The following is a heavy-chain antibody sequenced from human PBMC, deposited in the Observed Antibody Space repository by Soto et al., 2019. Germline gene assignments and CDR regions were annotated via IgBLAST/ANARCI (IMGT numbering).Heavy chain of an antibody. CDR2: IYNSGST. CDR1: GGSISSSSYY. V-gene: IGHV4-39*01. CDR3: AGVIGYSSSWYDGNWFDP. D-gene: IGHD6-13*01. J-gene: IGHJ5*02. Sequence: SETLSLTCTVSGGSISSSSYYWGWIRQPPGKGLEWIGSIYNSGSTYYNPSLKSRVTISVDTSKNQFSLKLSSVTAADKAVYYCAGVIGYSSSWYDGNWFDPWGQGTLVTVS.